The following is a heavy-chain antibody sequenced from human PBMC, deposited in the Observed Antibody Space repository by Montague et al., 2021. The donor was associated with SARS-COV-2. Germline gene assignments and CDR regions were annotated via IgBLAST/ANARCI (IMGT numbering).Heavy chain of an antibody. Sequence: SETLSLTCVVYVHSISTDTQSPSVRAHPGKGLACVGQIHPTASTNYNPSLKSRVTISVDTSKNQFSLKLSSVTAADTAVYYCAGGPAATYYYGMDVWGQGTTVTVSS. J-gene: IGHJ6*02. D-gene: IGHD2-15*01. V-gene: IGHV4-4*02. CDR2: IHPTAST. CDR1: VHSISTDTQ. CDR3: AGGPAATYYYGMDV.